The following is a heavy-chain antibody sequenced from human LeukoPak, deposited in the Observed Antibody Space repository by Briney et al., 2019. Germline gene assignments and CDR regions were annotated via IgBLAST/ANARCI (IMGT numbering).Heavy chain of an antibody. CDR1: GFTFSDYY. D-gene: IGHD3-3*01. J-gene: IGHJ4*02. CDR3: ARDAIFGVVIIPDY. CDR2: ISSSGSTI. Sequence: GGSLRLSCAASGFTFSDYYMSWIRQAPGKGLEWVSYISSSGSTIYYADSVKGRFTISRDNAKNSLYLQMNSLRSDDTAVYYCARDAIFGVVIIPDYWGQGTLVTVPS. V-gene: IGHV3-11*01.